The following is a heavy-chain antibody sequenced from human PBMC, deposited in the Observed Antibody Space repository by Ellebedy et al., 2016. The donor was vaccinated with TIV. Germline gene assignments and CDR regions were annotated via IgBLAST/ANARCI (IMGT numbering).Heavy chain of an antibody. CDR1: GYTFTNHW. Sequence: GESLKISCKGSGYTFTNHWIAWVRQMPGKGLEWMGIIDPGDSDARYNPSFEGQVTISADKSVTTAYLRLSSLKPSDTATYYCARHSHYLFYFNGMDVWGQGTTVTVSS. J-gene: IGHJ6*02. CDR2: IDPGDSDA. D-gene: IGHD1-26*01. V-gene: IGHV5-51*01. CDR3: ARHSHYLFYFNGMDV.